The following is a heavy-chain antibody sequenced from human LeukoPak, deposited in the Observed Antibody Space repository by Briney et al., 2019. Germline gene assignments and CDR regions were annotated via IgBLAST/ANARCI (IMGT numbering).Heavy chain of an antibody. Sequence: ASVKVSCKASGYTFTSYGISWVRQAPGQGLEWMGGISAYNGNTNYAQKLQGRVTMTTDTSTSTAYMELRSLRSDDTAVYYCARATYYDFWSGYGVLDYWGQGTLVTVSS. V-gene: IGHV1-18*01. J-gene: IGHJ4*02. CDR3: ARATYYDFWSGYGVLDY. CDR2: ISAYNGNT. D-gene: IGHD3-3*01. CDR1: GYTFTSYG.